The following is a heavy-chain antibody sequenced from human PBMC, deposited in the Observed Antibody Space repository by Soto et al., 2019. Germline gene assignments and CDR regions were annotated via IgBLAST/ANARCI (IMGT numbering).Heavy chain of an antibody. D-gene: IGHD6-19*01. V-gene: IGHV1-3*01. J-gene: IGHJ4*02. Sequence: ASVKVSCKASGYTFTSYAMHWVRQAPAQGLEWLGWINSGNGNIKYSQTFQGRVTITRDTSANTAYMELSSLRSEDTAVYYCARAKVLRRYSSGWYAYWGQGTLVTVSS. CDR2: INSGNGNI. CDR3: ARAKVLRRYSSGWYAY. CDR1: GYTFTSYA.